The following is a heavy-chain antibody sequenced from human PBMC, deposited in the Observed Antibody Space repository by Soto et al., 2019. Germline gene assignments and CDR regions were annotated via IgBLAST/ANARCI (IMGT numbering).Heavy chain of an antibody. CDR3: ASRGAGSSVDY. CDR2: SYRTGRT. D-gene: IGHD3-22*01. J-gene: IGHJ4*02. V-gene: IGHV4-4*02. Sequence: GTLCLTCAVSGGSFTSNNWWSWGREPREGGLEGVGVSYRTGRTNSDPSLNSRVTISLDKSNNQFSLKVTSLTAADAAVFYCASRGAGSSVDYWGQGTLVTVSS. CDR1: GGSFTSNNW.